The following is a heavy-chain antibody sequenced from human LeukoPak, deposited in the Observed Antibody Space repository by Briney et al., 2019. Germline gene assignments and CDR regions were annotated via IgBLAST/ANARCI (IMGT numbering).Heavy chain of an antibody. J-gene: IGHJ6*02. CDR3: ATIAADYYGSGSYGKTPYYYYGMDV. CDR2: IIPIFGTA. Sequence: ASVNVSCKASGGTFSSYAISWVRQAPGQGLEWMGGIIPIFGTANYAQKFQGRVTITADESTSTAYMELSSLRSEDTAVYYCATIAADYYGSGSYGKTPYYYYGMDVWGQGTTVTVSS. CDR1: GGTFSSYA. V-gene: IGHV1-69*13. D-gene: IGHD3-10*01.